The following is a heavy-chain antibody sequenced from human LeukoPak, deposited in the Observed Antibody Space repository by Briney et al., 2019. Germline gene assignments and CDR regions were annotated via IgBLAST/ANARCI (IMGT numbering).Heavy chain of an antibody. CDR3: AKDTSSGWYNYFDY. J-gene: IGHJ4*02. V-gene: IGHV3-23*01. CDR2: ISGSGGST. Sequence: GGSLRLSREASGFTFSTYSMSWVRQAPGKGLEWVSAISGSGGSTYYADSVKGRFTISRDNSKNTLYLQMNSLRAEDTAVYYCAKDTSSGWYNYFDYWGQGTLVTVSS. D-gene: IGHD6-19*01. CDR1: GFTFSTYS.